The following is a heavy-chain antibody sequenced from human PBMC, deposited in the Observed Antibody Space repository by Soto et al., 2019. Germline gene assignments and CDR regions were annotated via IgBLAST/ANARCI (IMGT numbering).Heavy chain of an antibody. CDR1: GGSFSGYY. D-gene: IGHD3-3*01. CDR2: INHSGST. CDR3: ARGPIYYFWSVYYKQPRYYSYFYRDV. V-gene: IGHV4-34*01. J-gene: IGHJ6*03. Sequence: SETLSLTCAVYGGSFSGYYWSWIRQPPGKGLEWIGEINHSGSTNYNPSLKSRVTISVDTSKSQFSLKLSSVTAADTAVYYCARGPIYYFWSVYYKQPRYYSYFYRDVWGKGTRVTFPS.